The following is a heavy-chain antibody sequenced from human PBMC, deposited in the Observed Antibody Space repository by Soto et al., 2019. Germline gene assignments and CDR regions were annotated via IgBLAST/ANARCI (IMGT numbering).Heavy chain of an antibody. V-gene: IGHV4-34*01. Sequence: QVQLQQWGAGLLKPSETLSLTCAVYGGSFSGYYWSWIRQPPGKGLEWIGEITHSGSTNYNPSLKSRVTISVDASKNQFSLKLSSVTAADTAVYYCARGFLGATRLFDYWGQGTLVTVSS. CDR1: GGSFSGYY. CDR3: ARGFLGATRLFDY. CDR2: ITHSGST. J-gene: IGHJ4*02. D-gene: IGHD1-26*01.